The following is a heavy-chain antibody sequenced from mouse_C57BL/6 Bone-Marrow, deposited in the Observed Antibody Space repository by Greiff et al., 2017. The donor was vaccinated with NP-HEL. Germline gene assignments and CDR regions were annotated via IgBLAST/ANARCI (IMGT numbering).Heavy chain of an antibody. V-gene: IGHV1-64*01. CDR3: ARSGYYGFDY. Sequence: VQLQQPGAELVKPGASVKLSCKASGYTFTSYWMHWVKQRPGQGLEWIGMIPPNSGSTNYNEKFKSKATLTVDKSSSTAYMQLSSLTSEDSAVYYCARSGYYGFDYWGQGTTLTVSS. D-gene: IGHD1-1*01. J-gene: IGHJ2*01. CDR2: IPPNSGST. CDR1: GYTFTSYW.